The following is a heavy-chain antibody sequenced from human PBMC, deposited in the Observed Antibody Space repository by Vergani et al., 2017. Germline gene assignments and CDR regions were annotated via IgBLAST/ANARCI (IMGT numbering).Heavy chain of an antibody. J-gene: IGHJ3*01. D-gene: IGHD3-10*01. CDR2: IYPGDSEV. CDR1: GYIFSNFW. Sequence: EKQLVQSGSETKKPGESLKISCHAFGYIFSNFWIGWVRQRPGRGLEWMGIIYPGDSEVKSNPTFRGQVIFSVETSVNTAYLQWRSLQASDIATYFCASGGHGSENGGALQLWGQGTNITVSS. V-gene: IGHV5-51*01. CDR3: ASGGHGSENGGALQL.